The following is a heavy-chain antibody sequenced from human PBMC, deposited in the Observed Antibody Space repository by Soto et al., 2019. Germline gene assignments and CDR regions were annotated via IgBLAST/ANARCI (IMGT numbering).Heavy chain of an antibody. CDR2: ISGSVGIT. J-gene: IGHJ5*02. CDR3: AKHPGYASSWYGWSTANWFDP. Sequence: EEQLLESGGGLVQPGGSLRLSCAASGFSFANYAMSWVRQAPGKGLEWVSAISGSVGITYYADSVKGRFTISRDNSKNTLYLQMKSPRVEDTAVYYCAKHPGYASSWYGWSTANWFDPWGQGTLVTVSS. V-gene: IGHV3-23*01. D-gene: IGHD6-13*01. CDR1: GFSFANYA.